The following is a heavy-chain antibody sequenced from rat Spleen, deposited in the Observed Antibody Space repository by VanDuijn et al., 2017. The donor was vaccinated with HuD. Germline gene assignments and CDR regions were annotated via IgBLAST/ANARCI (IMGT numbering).Heavy chain of an antibody. CDR1: GFTFNKFW. CDR2: ITNTGGST. V-gene: IGHV5-31*01. J-gene: IGHJ2*01. Sequence: EVQLVESGGGLVQPGRSLKLSCVASGFTFNKFWMTWIRQAPGKGLEWVASITNTGGSTYYPDSVKGRFTISRDNAKSSLYLQMDSLRSEDTATYYCTRDRTFTTVSYYFDYWGQGVMVTVSS. CDR3: TRDRTFTTVSYYFDY. D-gene: IGHD1-1*01.